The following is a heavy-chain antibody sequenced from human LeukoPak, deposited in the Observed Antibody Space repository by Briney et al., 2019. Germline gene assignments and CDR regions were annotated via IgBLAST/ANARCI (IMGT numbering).Heavy chain of an antibody. V-gene: IGHV3-15*01. CDR2: IKSKTDGGTT. D-gene: IGHD6-13*01. J-gene: IGHJ5*02. CDR3: TTDQLAAAGTDWFDP. Sequence: GGSLRLSRAASGFTFSNAWMSWVRQAPGKGLEWVGRIKSKTDGGTTDYAAPVKGRFTISRDDSKNTLYLQMNSLKTEDTAVYYCTTDQLAAAGTDWFDPWGQGTLVTVSS. CDR1: GFTFSNAW.